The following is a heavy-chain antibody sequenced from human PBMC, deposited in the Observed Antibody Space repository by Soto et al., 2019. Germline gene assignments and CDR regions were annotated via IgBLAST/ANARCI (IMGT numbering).Heavy chain of an antibody. CDR2: IGWNSVSI. Sequence: GGSLRLSCAASGFTFEDYAMKWVRQPPGKGLEWVAGIGWNSVSIGYAESVKGRFTISTDTARKSLYLEMTSLRPEDSALYYCVKDSDSGCNRNPNLDHWGRESLVTVS. J-gene: IGHJ4*02. V-gene: IGHV3-9*01. CDR1: GFTFEDYA. D-gene: IGHD2-15*01. CDR3: VKDSDSGCNRNPNLDH.